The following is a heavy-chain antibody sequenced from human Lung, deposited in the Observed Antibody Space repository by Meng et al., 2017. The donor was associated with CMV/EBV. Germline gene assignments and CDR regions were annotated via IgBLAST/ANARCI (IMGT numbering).Heavy chain of an antibody. CDR1: GYTFADYF. J-gene: IGHJ4*02. CDR2: INPRGGGP. CDR3: AREAETANDY. D-gene: IGHD5-18*01. Sequence: ASXXVSCKASGYTFADYFIHWVRQAPGQGLEWMGRINPRGGGPNYVQKYQDRVTLTMDTSITTAYLEMSGLTSDDTAVYYCAREAETANDYWGQGTLVTVSP. V-gene: IGHV1-2*02.